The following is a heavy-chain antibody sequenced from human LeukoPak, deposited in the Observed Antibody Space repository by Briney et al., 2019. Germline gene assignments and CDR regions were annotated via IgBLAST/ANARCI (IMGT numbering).Heavy chain of an antibody. CDR1: GFPVSSYY. D-gene: IGHD5-12*01. CDR2: IYIGGRT. Sequence: PGGSLRLSCAASGFPVSSYYMSWVRQAPGKGLEWVSVIYIGGRTYYADSVTGRFTISRDNSKNTLYLQMNSLRAEDTAVYYCARCLGGGYVSDTYWYFDLWGRGTLVTVSS. V-gene: IGHV3-53*01. CDR3: ARCLGGGYVSDTYWYFDL. J-gene: IGHJ2*01.